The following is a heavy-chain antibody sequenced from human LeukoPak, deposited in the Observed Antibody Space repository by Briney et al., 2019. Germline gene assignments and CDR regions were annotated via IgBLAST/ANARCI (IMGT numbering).Heavy chain of an antibody. J-gene: IGHJ4*02. CDR2: ISYGGSNK. CDR1: GFTFSSYG. D-gene: IGHD3-22*01. Sequence: GRSLRLSCAASGFTFSSYGMHWVRQAPGKGLEWVAVISYGGSNKYYADSVKGRFTISRDNSKNTLYLQMNSLRAEDTAVYYCAKVMTSYYYDSSGYFPFDYWGQGTLVTVSS. CDR3: AKVMTSYYYDSSGYFPFDY. V-gene: IGHV3-30*18.